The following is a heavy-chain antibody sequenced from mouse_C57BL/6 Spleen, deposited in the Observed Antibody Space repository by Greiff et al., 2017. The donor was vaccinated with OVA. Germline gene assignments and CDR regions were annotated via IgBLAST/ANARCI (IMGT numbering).Heavy chain of an antibody. D-gene: IGHD2-5*01. CDR2: INPNNGGT. CDR1: GYTFTDYY. Sequence: VQLQQSGPELVKPGASVKISCKASGYTFTDYYMNWVKQSHGKSLEWIGDINPNNGGTSYNQKFKGKATLTVDKSSSTAYMELRSLTSEDSAVYYCARSRYSNSFDYWGQGTTLTVSS. CDR3: ARSRYSNSFDY. V-gene: IGHV1-26*01. J-gene: IGHJ2*01.